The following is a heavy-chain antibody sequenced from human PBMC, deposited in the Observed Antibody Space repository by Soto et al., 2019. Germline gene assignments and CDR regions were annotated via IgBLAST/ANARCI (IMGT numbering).Heavy chain of an antibody. CDR3: SRTYYYDSSGGYTFFYGGRVRRGDYYGMDV. D-gene: IGHD3-22*01. J-gene: IGHJ6*02. V-gene: IGHV4-31*03. CDR1: GGSISSGGYY. CDR2: IYYSGST. Sequence: SETLSLTCTVSGGSISSGGYYWSWISQHPGKGLEWIGYIYYSGSTYYNPSLKSRVTISVDTSKNQFSLKLSSVTAADTAVYYCSRTYYYDSSGGYTFFYGGRVRRGDYYGMDVWGQGTTVTVSS.